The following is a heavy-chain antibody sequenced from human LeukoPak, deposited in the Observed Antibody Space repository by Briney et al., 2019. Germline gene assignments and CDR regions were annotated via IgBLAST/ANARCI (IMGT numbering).Heavy chain of an antibody. D-gene: IGHD5-12*01. CDR2: INHSGST. V-gene: IGHV4-34*01. Sequence: PSETLSLTCAVYGGSFSGYYWSWIRQPPGKGLEWIGEINHSGSTNYNPSLKSRVTISVDTSKNQFSLKLSSVTAADTALYYCARTYSGYDSVNYYYYMDVWGKGTTVTVSS. CDR3: ARTYSGYDSVNYYYYMDV. CDR1: GGSFSGYY. J-gene: IGHJ6*03.